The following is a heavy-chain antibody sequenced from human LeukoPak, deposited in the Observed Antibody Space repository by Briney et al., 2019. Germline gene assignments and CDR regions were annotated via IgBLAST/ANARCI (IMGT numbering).Heavy chain of an antibody. CDR1: GHTFTSYY. V-gene: IGHV1-46*01. D-gene: IGHD6-13*01. CDR3: ARVGVSGRIAAAGTHFQH. Sequence: GASVKVSCKADGHTFTSYYMHWVRQAPGQGLEWMGIINPSGGSTSYAQKFQGRVTMTRDTSTSTVYMELSSLRSEDTAVYYCARVGVSGRIAAAGTHFQHWGQGTLVTVSS. J-gene: IGHJ1*01. CDR2: INPSGGST.